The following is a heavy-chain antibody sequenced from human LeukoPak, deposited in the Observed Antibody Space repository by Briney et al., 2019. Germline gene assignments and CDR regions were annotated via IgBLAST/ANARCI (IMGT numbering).Heavy chain of an antibody. V-gene: IGHV3-49*04. D-gene: IGHD3-3*01. CDR3: TREDDFWSGYWDY. CDR1: GFTFGDYA. Sequence: GGSLRLSCTASGFTFGDYAMSWVRQAPGKGLEWVGFIRSKAYGGTTEYAASVKGRFTISRDDSKSIAYLQMNSLKTEDTAVYYCTREDDFWSGYWDYWGQGTLVTVSS. CDR2: IRSKAYGGTT. J-gene: IGHJ4*02.